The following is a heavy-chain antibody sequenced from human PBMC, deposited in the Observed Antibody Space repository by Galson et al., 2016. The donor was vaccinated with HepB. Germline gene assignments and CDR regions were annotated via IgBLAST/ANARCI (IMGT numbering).Heavy chain of an antibody. CDR3: AHRASAGTRTPYFDD. J-gene: IGHJ4*02. D-gene: IGHD6-13*01. V-gene: IGHV2-5*02. CDR2: IYWDDDK. CDR1: GISLRSTEAD. Sequence: PALVKPTQTLTLTCTISGISLRSTEADVGWIRQPPGKALEWLALIYWDDDKRYSPSLKSRLTITKDTSKNQVVLTMTNLEPVDTATYYCAHRASAGTRTPYFDDWGQGTLVTVSS.